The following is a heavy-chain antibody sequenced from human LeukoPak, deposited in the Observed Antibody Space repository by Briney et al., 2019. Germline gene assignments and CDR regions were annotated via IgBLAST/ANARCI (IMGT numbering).Heavy chain of an antibody. CDR2: IKQDGGEK. CDR3: ARARLNYDYIWGSYRYRVYFDY. V-gene: IGHV3-7*01. D-gene: IGHD3-16*02. J-gene: IGHJ4*02. Sequence: GGSLRLSCVASGFAFSSYWMSWVRQAPGKGLEWVANIKQDGGEKYYVDSVKGRFTISRDNAKNSLFLQMNSLRVEDTAVYYCARARLNYDYIWGSYRYRVYFDYWGQGTLVTVSS. CDR1: GFAFSSYW.